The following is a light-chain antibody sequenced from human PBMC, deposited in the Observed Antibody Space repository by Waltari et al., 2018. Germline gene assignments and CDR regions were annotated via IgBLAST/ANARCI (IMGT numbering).Light chain of an antibody. CDR3: ATWDGSLTAWV. V-gene: IGLV1-47*01. Sequence: QSVLTQPPSPSGTPGQRVTISCSGGTSNIGRNYVYWYQQFPGTAPKLLVYRNNARPSGVPGRISGSKSGPSASLAIRGLRSEDEADYYCATWDGSLTAWVFGGGTKLTVL. J-gene: IGLJ3*02. CDR1: TSNIGRNY. CDR2: RNN.